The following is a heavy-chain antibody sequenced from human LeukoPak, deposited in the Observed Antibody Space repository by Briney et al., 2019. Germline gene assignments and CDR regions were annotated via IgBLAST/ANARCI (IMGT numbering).Heavy chain of an antibody. V-gene: IGHV3-33*01. CDR3: ARDQGTSVTAMVGGHFDY. Sequence: GRSLSLSCAASGFTFRGNGMHSLRQAPGKGLEWVAIGWYDGSNRYYADSVKGRFTISRDNPKTTLFLQMNSLTAEDTAVYYCARDQGTSVTAMVGGHFDYWGPGTLVTVSS. D-gene: IGHD4-17*01. J-gene: IGHJ4*02. CDR2: GWYDGSNR. CDR1: GFTFRGNG.